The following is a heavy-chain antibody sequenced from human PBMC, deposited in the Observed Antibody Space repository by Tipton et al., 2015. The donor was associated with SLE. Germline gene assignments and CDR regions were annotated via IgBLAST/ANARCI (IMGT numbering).Heavy chain of an antibody. CDR1: GGSIISSSHY. V-gene: IGHV4-39*07. D-gene: IGHD6-19*01. CDR2: IYYSGST. Sequence: TLSLTCTVSGGSIISSSHYWGWIRQPPGKGLEYIGSIYYSGSTNYNPSLKSRVTISVDKSKNQFSLKLSSVTAADTAVYYCARRNSGWFPLDYWGQGTLVTVSS. J-gene: IGHJ4*02. CDR3: ARRNSGWFPLDY.